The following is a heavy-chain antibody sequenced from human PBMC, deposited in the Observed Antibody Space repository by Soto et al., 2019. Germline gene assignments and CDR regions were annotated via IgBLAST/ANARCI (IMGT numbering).Heavy chain of an antibody. CDR1: ENTFNTYS. V-gene: IGHV1-46*02. CDR2: INPTTTTT. J-gene: IGHJ3*02. CDR3: ARDLYSTSWYVRAFDM. Sequence: GASVKVSCKASENTFNTYSLHWVRQAPGQGLEWTGVINPTTTTTTDAQKFQGRVTMTRDTSTSTVFLELSSLRSGDTAVYYCARDLYSTSWYVRAFDMWGQGTMVTVSS. D-gene: IGHD6-13*01.